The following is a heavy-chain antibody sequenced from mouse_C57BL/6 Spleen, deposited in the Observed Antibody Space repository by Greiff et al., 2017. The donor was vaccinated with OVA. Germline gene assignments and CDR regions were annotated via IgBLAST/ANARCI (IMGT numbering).Heavy chain of an antibody. J-gene: IGHJ4*01. CDR3: ARGYDYDDAMDY. Sequence: QVQLQQPGAELVMPGASVKLSCKASGYTFTSYWMHWVKQRPGQGLEWIGEIDPSDSYANYNQKFQGKSTLTVDKSSSTAYMQLSSLTSEDSAVYYCARGYDYDDAMDYWGQGTSVTVSS. CDR2: IDPSDSYA. CDR1: GYTFTSYW. D-gene: IGHD2-4*01. V-gene: IGHV1-69*01.